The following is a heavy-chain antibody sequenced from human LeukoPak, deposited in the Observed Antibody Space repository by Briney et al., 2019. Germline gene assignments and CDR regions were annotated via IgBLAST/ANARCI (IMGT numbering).Heavy chain of an antibody. CDR1: GGTFSSHA. D-gene: IGHD5-12*01. J-gene: IGHJ4*02. CDR2: IIPIFGTT. Sequence: SVKVSCKASGGTFSSHAISWVRQAPGQGLEWVGGIIPIFGTTSYEQKFQGRVTITTDESTSTGYMELRSLRSDDTAVYYCARGDSGYDYGFDNWGQGTLVTVSS. CDR3: ARGDSGYDYGFDN. V-gene: IGHV1-69*05.